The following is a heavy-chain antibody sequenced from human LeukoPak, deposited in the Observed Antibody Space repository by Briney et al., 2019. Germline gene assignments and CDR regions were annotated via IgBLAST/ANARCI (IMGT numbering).Heavy chain of an antibody. CDR3: ATSKTVVVPAAKDY. Sequence: PGGSLRLSCAASGFTFSSYAMSWVRQAPGKGLEWVSAISGSGGSTYYADSVKGRFTISRDNSKNTLYLQMNSLRAEDTAVYYCATSKTVVVPAAKDYWGQGTLVTVSS. D-gene: IGHD2-2*01. V-gene: IGHV3-23*01. J-gene: IGHJ4*02. CDR1: GFTFSSYA. CDR2: ISGSGGST.